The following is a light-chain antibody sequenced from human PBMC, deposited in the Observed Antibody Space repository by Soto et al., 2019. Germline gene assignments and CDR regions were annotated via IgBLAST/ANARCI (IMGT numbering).Light chain of an antibody. CDR3: HQRNK. Sequence: EVVLTQSPATLSLAPGERATLSCRASQFLSSYLAWYQQNPGQPPRLLIYDTSNRATGIPARFSGSRSGTDFTLTISNLEPEDFGVYFCHQRNKFGQGTRLEIK. J-gene: IGKJ5*01. V-gene: IGKV3-11*01. CDR1: QFLSSY. CDR2: DTS.